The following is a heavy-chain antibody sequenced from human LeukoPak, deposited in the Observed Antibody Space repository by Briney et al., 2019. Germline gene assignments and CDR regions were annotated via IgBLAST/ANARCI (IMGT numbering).Heavy chain of an antibody. CDR2: ISAYNGNT. D-gene: IGHD6-19*01. CDR3: ARVGSSGWYYPNWFDP. CDR1: GYTFTSYG. V-gene: IGHV1-18*01. Sequence: GASVKVSCKASGYTFTSYGISWVRQAPGQGLEWMGWISAYNGNTNYAQKLQGRATMTTDTSTSTAYMELSSLRSEDTAVYYCARVGSSGWYYPNWFDPWGQGTLVTVSS. J-gene: IGHJ5*02.